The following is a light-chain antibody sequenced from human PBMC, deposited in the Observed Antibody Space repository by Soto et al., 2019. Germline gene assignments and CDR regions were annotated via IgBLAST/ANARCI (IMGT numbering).Light chain of an antibody. CDR1: QSVSSQ. CDR3: QQYDPSPHT. J-gene: IGKJ2*01. CDR2: GAS. V-gene: IGKV3-20*01. Sequence: EIVLTQSPGTLSLSPGESATLSCRASQSVSSQVAWYQQKPGQAPRLLIYGASSRATGIPDRFSGVGSETDFTRTISRLEPEDFAVYYCQQYDPSPHTLGQGTKLEIK.